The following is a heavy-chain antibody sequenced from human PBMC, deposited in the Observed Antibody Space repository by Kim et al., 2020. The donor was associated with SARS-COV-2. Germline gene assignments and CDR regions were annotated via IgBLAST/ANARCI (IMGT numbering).Heavy chain of an antibody. D-gene: IGHD4-17*01. CDR1: GYTLTELS. CDR3: ATDRTSWDPRRYYGDYSEYNWFDP. V-gene: IGHV1-24*01. CDR2: FDPEDGET. J-gene: IGHJ5*02. Sequence: ASVKVSCKVSGYTLTELSMHWVRQAPGKGLEWMGGFDPEDGETIYAQKFQGRVTMTEDTSTDTAYTELSSLRSEDTAVYYCATDRTSWDPRRYYGDYSEYNWFDPWGQGTLVTVSS.